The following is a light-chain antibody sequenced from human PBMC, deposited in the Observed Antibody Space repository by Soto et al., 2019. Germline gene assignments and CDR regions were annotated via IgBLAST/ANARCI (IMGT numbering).Light chain of an antibody. CDR3: SSYTSSSTYVV. CDR1: SSDVGGYNY. V-gene: IGLV2-14*01. Sequence: QSALTQPASVSGSPGQSITISCTGTSSDVGGYNYVSWYQQHPGKAPKLMIYDVSNRPSGVSNRFSGSKSGHTASLTISGLQAEDEAEYYCSSYTSSSTYVVFGGGTKLTVL. J-gene: IGLJ2*01. CDR2: DVS.